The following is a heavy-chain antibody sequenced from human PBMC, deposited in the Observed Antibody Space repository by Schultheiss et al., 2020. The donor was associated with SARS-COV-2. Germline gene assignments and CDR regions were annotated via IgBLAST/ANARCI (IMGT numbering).Heavy chain of an antibody. J-gene: IGHJ5*02. V-gene: IGHV4-34*01. Sequence: SETLSLTCTVYGGSFSGYYWSWIRQPPGKGLEWIGSIYYSGSTYYNPSLKSRVTISVDTSKNQFSLKVNSVTAADTAVYYCAGSEDVRVVPAAISGWFGPWGQGALVTVSS. CDR3: AGSEDVRVVPAAISGWFGP. CDR2: IYYSGST. CDR1: GGSFSGYY. D-gene: IGHD2-2*01.